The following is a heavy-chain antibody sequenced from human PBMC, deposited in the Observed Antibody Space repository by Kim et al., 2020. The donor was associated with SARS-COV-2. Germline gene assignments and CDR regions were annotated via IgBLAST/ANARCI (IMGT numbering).Heavy chain of an antibody. J-gene: IGHJ4*02. D-gene: IGHD3-10*01. V-gene: IGHV5-10-1*01. Sequence: GESLKISCKGSGYSFTSYWISWVRQMPGKGLEWMGRIDPSDSYTNYSPSFQGHVTISADKSISTAYLRWSSLKASDTAMYYCARLRGDYGARRGFDYWGQGTLVTVSS. CDR3: ARLRGDYGARRGFDY. CDR2: IDPSDSYT. CDR1: GYSFTSYW.